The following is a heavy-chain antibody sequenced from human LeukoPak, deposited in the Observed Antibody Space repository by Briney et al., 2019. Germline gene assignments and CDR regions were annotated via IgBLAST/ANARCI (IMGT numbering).Heavy chain of an antibody. Sequence: PGGSLRLSCAASGFTFSSYAMSWVLQAPGNGLEWVSAISGSGGSTYYADSVKGRFTISRDNSKNTLYLQMNSLRAEDTAVYYCASDSGWDYYYYYMDVWGKGTTVTVSS. J-gene: IGHJ6*03. CDR3: ASDSGWDYYYYYMDV. CDR2: ISGSGGST. D-gene: IGHD6-19*01. V-gene: IGHV3-23*01. CDR1: GFTFSSYA.